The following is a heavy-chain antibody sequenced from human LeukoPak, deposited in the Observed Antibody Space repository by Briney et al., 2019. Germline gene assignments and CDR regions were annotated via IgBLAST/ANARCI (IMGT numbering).Heavy chain of an antibody. CDR2: IWYDGSNK. Sequence: PGGSLRLSCAASGFTFSSYGMHWVRQAPGKGLEWVAVIWYDGSNKYYADSVKGRFTISRDNSKNTLYLQMNSLRAEDTAVYYCARDDYYDSSGYSSGFDYWGRGTLVTVSS. CDR3: ARDDYYDSSGYSSGFDY. CDR1: GFTFSSYG. D-gene: IGHD3-22*01. J-gene: IGHJ4*02. V-gene: IGHV3-33*01.